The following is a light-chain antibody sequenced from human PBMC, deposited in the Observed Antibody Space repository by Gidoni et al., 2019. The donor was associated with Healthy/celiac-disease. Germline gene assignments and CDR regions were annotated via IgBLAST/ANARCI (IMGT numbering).Light chain of an antibody. CDR1: QSVSSY. CDR3: QQRSNWPPEYT. J-gene: IGKJ2*01. V-gene: IGKV3-11*01. Sequence: EIVLTQSPATRSLSPGERATLSCRASQSVSSYLAWYQQKPGQAPRLLIYDASNSATGIPARFSGSGSGTDFTLTISSLEPEDFAVYYCQQRSNWPPEYTFGQGTKLEIK. CDR2: DAS.